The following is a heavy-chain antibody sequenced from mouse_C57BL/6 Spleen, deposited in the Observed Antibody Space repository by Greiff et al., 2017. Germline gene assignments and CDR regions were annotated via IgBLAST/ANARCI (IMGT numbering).Heavy chain of an antibody. Sequence: QVQLQQPGAELVKPGASVKLSCKASGYTFTSYWMHWVKQRPGQGLEWIGMIHPNSGSTNYNEKFKSKDTLTVDKSSSTAYMQLSSLTSEDSAVYYCARYWDEEGYAMDYWGQGTSVTVSS. V-gene: IGHV1-64*01. CDR2: IHPNSGST. CDR1: GYTFTSYW. J-gene: IGHJ4*01. D-gene: IGHD4-1*01. CDR3: ARYWDEEGYAMDY.